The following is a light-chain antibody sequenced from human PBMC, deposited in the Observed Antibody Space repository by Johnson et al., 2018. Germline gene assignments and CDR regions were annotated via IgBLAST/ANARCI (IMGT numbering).Light chain of an antibody. CDR1: SSNIGNNY. CDR2: ENN. CDR3: ETWDSSLSAGNV. J-gene: IGLJ1*01. V-gene: IGLV1-51*02. Sequence: QSVLTQPPSVSAAPGQKVTISCYGSSSNIGNNYVSWYQQLPGTAPKLLIYENNKRPSGIPDRFSGSKSGTSATLGITGLQTGDEADYYCETWDSSLSAGNVFGTGTKVTVL.